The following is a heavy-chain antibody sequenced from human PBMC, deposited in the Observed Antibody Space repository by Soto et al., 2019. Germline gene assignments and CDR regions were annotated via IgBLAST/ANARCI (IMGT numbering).Heavy chain of an antibody. D-gene: IGHD3-22*01. V-gene: IGHV3-9*01. CDR2: ISWNSGSI. J-gene: IGHJ4*02. Sequence: EVQLVESGGGLVQPGRSLRLSCAASGFTFDDYAMHWVRQAPGQGLEWVSGISWNSGSIGYADSVKGRFTISRDNAKNSLYLQMNSLRAEDTALYYCAKDTYCYDSSGYYDYWGQGTLVTVSS. CDR1: GFTFDDYA. CDR3: AKDTYCYDSSGYYDY.